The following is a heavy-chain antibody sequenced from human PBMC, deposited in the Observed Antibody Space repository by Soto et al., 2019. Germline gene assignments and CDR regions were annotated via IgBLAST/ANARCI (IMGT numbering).Heavy chain of an antibody. V-gene: IGHV3-13*01. J-gene: IGHJ6*02. CDR1: GFTFSSYD. Sequence: EVQLVESGGGLVQPGGSLSLSCAASGFTFSSYDMHWVRQATGKGLEWVSAIGTAGDTYYPGSVKGRFTISRENAKNSLYLQMNSLRAGDTAVYYCARSYGDYGMDGWCQGGTVTVS. CDR3: ARSYGDYGMDG. D-gene: IGHD4-17*01. CDR2: IGTAGDT.